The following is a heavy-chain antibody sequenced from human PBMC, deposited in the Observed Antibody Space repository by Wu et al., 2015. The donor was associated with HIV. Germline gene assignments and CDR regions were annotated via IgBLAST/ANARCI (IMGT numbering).Heavy chain of an antibody. CDR3: ARCGGYSHGYYDWFDP. Sequence: QDQLVQSGPEVKKPGASVKVSCKISGYNLIDLSINWVRQAPGKGLEWMGGFDPENDRTVYAQKFQGRVTMTEDTSTDTAYMEMSNLKFEDTAVYYCARCGGYSHGYYDWFDPWGQGTLVTVSS. V-gene: IGHV1-24*01. J-gene: IGHJ5*02. CDR1: GYNLIDLS. D-gene: IGHD5-18*01. CDR2: FDPENDRT.